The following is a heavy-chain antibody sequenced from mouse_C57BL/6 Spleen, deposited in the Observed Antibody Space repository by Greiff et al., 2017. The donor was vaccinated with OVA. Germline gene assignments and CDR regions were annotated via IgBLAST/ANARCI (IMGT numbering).Heavy chain of an antibody. Sequence: QVRLRRSGADLAKPGASVKLSCKASGNTFTTSGMHWVKKRPGRGLEWIGYINPSSGYTKYNQKFKDKATLTADKSSSTAYMHLSSLTYEDSAVYYCARSLPSYYFDYWGQGTTLTVSS. V-gene: IGHV1-7*01. J-gene: IGHJ2*01. CDR2: INPSSGYT. CDR3: ARSLPSYYFDY. CDR1: GNTFTTSG.